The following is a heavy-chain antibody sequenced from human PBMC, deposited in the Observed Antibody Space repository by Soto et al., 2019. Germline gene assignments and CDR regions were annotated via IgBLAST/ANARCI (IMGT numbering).Heavy chain of an antibody. J-gene: IGHJ3*02. Sequence: SVKASCKSPVYTSTSYDINSVRQATGQGPEWMGWMSPNTGTIVYAQKFQGRVTMTRNTSTSTAYMTLSSLRSEDTAVYYCERDRPGIKTYEAFDIWGQGTTVTVSS. V-gene: IGHV1-8*01. CDR3: ERDRPGIKTYEAFDI. CDR1: VYTSTSYD. D-gene: IGHD1-20*01. CDR2: MSPNTGTI.